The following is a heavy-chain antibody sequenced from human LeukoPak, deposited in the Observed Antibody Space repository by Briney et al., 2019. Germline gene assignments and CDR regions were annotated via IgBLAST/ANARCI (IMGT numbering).Heavy chain of an antibody. CDR1: GFTFSSYA. V-gene: IGHV3-23*01. Sequence: PGGSLRLSCAASGFTFSSYAMSWVRQAPGKGLEWVSAISGSGGSTYYADSVKGRFTITRDNSKNTLYLQMNSLRAEDTAVYYCAKDSTRFGVVIRAFDIWGQGTMVTVSS. CDR3: AKDSTRFGVVIRAFDI. CDR2: ISGSGGST. D-gene: IGHD3-3*01. J-gene: IGHJ3*02.